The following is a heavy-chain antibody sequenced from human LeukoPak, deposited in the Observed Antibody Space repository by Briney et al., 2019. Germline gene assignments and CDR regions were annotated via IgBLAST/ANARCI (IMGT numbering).Heavy chain of an antibody. D-gene: IGHD5-12*01. CDR3: AIQERGYSGYDFRIGMDV. J-gene: IGHJ6*02. Sequence: PSETLSLTCTVSGGSISSSSYYWGWIRQPPGKGLEWIGSIYYSGSTYYNPSLKSRVTISVDTSKNQFSLKLSSVTAADTAVYYCAIQERGYSGYDFRIGMDVWGQGTTVTVSS. V-gene: IGHV4-39*01. CDR2: IYYSGST. CDR1: GGSISSSSYY.